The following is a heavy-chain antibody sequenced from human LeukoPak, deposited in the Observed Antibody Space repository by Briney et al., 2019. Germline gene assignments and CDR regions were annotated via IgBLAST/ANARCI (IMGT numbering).Heavy chain of an antibody. V-gene: IGHV3-23*01. CDR1: GFTFSSYA. CDR2: ISGSGGST. Sequence: PGGSLRLSCAASGFTFSSYAMGWVRQAPGKGLEWVSAISGSGGSTYYADSVKGRFTISRDNSKNTLYLQMNSLRAEDTAVYYCAKGGAGLDYDFWGGYSYAFDIWGQGTMVTVSS. D-gene: IGHD3-3*01. J-gene: IGHJ3*02. CDR3: AKGGAGLDYDFWGGYSYAFDI.